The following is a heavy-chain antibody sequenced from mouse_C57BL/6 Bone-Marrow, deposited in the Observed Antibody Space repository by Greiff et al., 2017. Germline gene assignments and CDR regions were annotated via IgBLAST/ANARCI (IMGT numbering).Heavy chain of an antibody. CDR2: INPYNGGT. CDR3: ARGDWDVHY. J-gene: IGHJ2*01. CDR1: GYTFTDYY. D-gene: IGHD4-1*01. V-gene: IGHV1-19*01. Sequence: EVQLQQSGPVLVKPGASVKMSCKASGYTFTDYYMNWVKQSHGKSLEWIGVINPYNGGTSYNQKFKGKATLTVDKSSSTAYMELNSLTSEDSAVXYCARGDWDVHYWGQGTTLTVSS.